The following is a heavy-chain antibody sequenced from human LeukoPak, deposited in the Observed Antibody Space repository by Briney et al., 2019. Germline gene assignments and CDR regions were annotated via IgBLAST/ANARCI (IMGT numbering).Heavy chain of an antibody. CDR1: GFTFSTYA. V-gene: IGHV3-23*01. D-gene: IGHD5-18*01. Sequence: LTGGSLRLSCAAPGFTFSTYAMSWVRQAPGKGLEGVSGISGDSGNTYYADSVKGRFTISRDNSKNTVYLQMNSLRAEDTAVYYCAKHTDMVGCNFHYWGRGALVTVSS. J-gene: IGHJ4*02. CDR3: AKHTDMVGCNFHY. CDR2: ISGDSGNT.